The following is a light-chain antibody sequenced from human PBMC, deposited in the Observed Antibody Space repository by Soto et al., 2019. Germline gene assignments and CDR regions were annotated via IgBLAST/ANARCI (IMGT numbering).Light chain of an antibody. CDR3: QQYNNWPPYT. V-gene: IGKV3-20*01. Sequence: EIVLTQSPGTLSLSPGERATLSCRTSQSVRSSHLAWYQQKPGQAPRLLIYGASSRATGIPDRFSGSGSGTDFTLTISRLEPEDFAVYHCQQYNNWPPYTFGQGTKLEIK. CDR2: GAS. CDR1: QSVRSSH. J-gene: IGKJ2*01.